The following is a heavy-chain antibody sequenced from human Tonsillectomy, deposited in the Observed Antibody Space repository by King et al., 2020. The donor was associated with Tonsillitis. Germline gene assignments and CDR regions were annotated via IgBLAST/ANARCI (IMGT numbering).Heavy chain of an antibody. CDR1: GFSLSTSGVG. CDR3: ARNEYYYDSSGYYYYFDY. J-gene: IGHJ4*02. CDR2: IYWDDDK. V-gene: IGHV2-5*02. Sequence: TLKESGPTLVKPTQTLTLTCTFSGFSLSTSGVGVGWIRQPPGKALEWLALIYWDDDKRYSPSLKSRLTITKDTSKNQVVLTMTNMDPVDTATYYCARNEYYYDSSGYYYYFDYWGQGTLVTVSS. D-gene: IGHD3-22*01.